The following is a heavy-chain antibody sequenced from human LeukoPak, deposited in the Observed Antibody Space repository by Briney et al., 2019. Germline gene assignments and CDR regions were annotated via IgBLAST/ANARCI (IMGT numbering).Heavy chain of an antibody. CDR2: IYYSGST. V-gene: IGHV4-31*03. CDR1: GGSISSGGYY. Sequence: SETLSLTCTVSGGSISSGGYYWSWIRQPPGKGLEWIGYIYYSGSTYYNPSLKSRVTISVDTSKNQFSLKLSSVTAADTAVYYCAREARYCSSTSCSFDAFDIWGQGTMVTVSS. D-gene: IGHD2-2*01. J-gene: IGHJ3*02. CDR3: AREARYCSSTSCSFDAFDI.